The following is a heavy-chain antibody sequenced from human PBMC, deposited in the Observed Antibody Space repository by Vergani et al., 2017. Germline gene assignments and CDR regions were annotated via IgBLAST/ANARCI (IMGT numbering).Heavy chain of an antibody. J-gene: IGHJ4*02. D-gene: IGHD3-10*01. CDR3: ARDKRDTSNFITMVRGLFLYYFDY. V-gene: IGHV3-48*03. CDR1: GFTFSSYE. Sequence: EVQLLESGGGLVQPGGSLRLSCAASGFTFSSYEMNWVRQAPGKGLEWVSYISSSGSTIYYADSVKGRFTISRDNAKNSLYLQMNSLRAEDTAVYYCARDKRDTSNFITMVRGLFLYYFDYWGQGTLVTVSS. CDR2: ISSSGSTI.